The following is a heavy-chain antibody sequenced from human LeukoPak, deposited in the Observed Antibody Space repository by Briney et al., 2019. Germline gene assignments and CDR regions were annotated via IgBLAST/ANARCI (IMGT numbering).Heavy chain of an antibody. D-gene: IGHD6-13*01. CDR2: ISAYNGNT. CDR3: AREVFAYSSQAFDI. Sequence: ASVKVSCKASGYTLTSYGISWVRQAPGQGLEWMGWISAYNGNTNYAQKLQGRVTMTTDTSTSTAYMELRSLRSDDTAVYYCAREVFAYSSQAFDIWGQGTMVTVSS. J-gene: IGHJ3*02. V-gene: IGHV1-18*01. CDR1: GYTLTSYG.